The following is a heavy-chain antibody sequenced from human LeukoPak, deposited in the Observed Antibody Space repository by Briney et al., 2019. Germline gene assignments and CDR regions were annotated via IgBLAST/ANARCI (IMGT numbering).Heavy chain of an antibody. CDR3: ARSDRAPFDY. V-gene: IGHV3-53*01. CDR1: GFTVSSNY. Sequence: GGSLRLSCAASGFTVSSNYMSWVRQAPGKGLEWVSVIHSSGSTYYADSVKGRFTISRDNAKNSLYLQMNSLRAEDTAVYYCARSDRAPFDYWGQGTLVTVSS. CDR2: IHSSGST. J-gene: IGHJ4*02.